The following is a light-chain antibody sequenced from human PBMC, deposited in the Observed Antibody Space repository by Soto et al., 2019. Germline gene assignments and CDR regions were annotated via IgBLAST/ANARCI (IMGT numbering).Light chain of an antibody. CDR3: QQSYITLYS. Sequence: DIQMTQSPSSLSASVGDRVTITCRASQSISTNLSWYQKKPGKAPMLLIYGASSLQSGVPSRFSGSGSGTDFSLTISSLQPEDFAIYFCQQSYITLYSFGQGTNLEIK. CDR2: GAS. V-gene: IGKV1-39*01. CDR1: QSISTN. J-gene: IGKJ2*03.